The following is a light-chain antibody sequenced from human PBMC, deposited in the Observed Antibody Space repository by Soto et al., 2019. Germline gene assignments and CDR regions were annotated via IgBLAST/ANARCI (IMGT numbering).Light chain of an antibody. CDR2: GAS. CDR1: QSVSNNY. CDR3: HQYGSSPT. J-gene: IGKJ1*01. Sequence: ENVLTQSPGTLPLSPGERATLSCRASQSVSNNYLAWYQHKPGQAPRLLIYGASNRATGIPDRFSGSGSGTYFTLTISRLEPEDFVVYYCHQYGSSPTFGQGTKVENK. V-gene: IGKV3-20*01.